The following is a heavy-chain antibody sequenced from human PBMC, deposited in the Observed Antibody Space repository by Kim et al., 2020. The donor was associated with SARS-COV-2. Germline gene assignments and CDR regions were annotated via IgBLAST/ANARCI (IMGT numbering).Heavy chain of an antibody. CDR1: GGSISSGGYS. V-gene: IGHV4-30-2*01. D-gene: IGHD3-22*01. J-gene: IGHJ3*02. CDR3: ARGVSRGYAFDI. Sequence: SETLSLTCAVSGGSISSGGYSWSWIRQPPGKGLEWIGYIYHSGSTYYNPSLKSRVTISVDRSKNQFSLKLSSVTAADTAVYYCARGVSRGYAFDIWGQGTMVTVSS. CDR2: IYHSGST.